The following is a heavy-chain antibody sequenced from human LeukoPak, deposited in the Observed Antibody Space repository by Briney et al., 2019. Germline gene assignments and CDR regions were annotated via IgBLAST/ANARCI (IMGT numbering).Heavy chain of an antibody. J-gene: IGHJ3*02. CDR1: GFTFSSYE. CDR3: AREDGDAFDI. D-gene: IGHD5-24*01. CDR2: IGSSGGSR. V-gene: IGHV3-48*03. Sequence: PGGSLRLSCAASGFTFSSYEMDWVRRAPGKGLEGVSYIGSSGGSRYYADSVKGRFTSSRDNAKNSLYLQMNSLRVEDTAVYYCAREDGDAFDIWGQGTMVSVSS.